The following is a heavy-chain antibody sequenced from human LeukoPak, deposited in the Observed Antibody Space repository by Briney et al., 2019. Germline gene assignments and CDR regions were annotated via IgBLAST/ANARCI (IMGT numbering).Heavy chain of an antibody. CDR2: IYDSGST. J-gene: IGHJ3*02. CDR1: GGSISSGAYS. Sequence: PPETLSLTCGVSGGSISSGAYSWSWIRQPPGKGLEWIGYIYDSGSTYYNPSLKSRVTISVDTSKNQFSLKLSSVTAADTAVYYCARLQSRKMYYYEWDAFDIWGQGTMVTVSS. D-gene: IGHD3-22*01. CDR3: ARLQSRKMYYYEWDAFDI. V-gene: IGHV4-30-2*03.